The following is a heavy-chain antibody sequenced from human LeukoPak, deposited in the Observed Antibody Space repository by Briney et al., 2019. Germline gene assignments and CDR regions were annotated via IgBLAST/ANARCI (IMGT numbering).Heavy chain of an antibody. J-gene: IGHJ5*02. Sequence: PSETLSLTCSASGASISTYYWSWIRQPPGKGLEWIGYIYYSGSTNYNPSLKSRVTISVDTSKNQFSLKLSSVTAADTAVYYCARGEVLRFLEWSYNWFDPWGQGTLVTVSS. V-gene: IGHV4-59*01. D-gene: IGHD3-3*01. CDR3: ARGEVLRFLEWSYNWFDP. CDR1: GASISTYY. CDR2: IYYSGST.